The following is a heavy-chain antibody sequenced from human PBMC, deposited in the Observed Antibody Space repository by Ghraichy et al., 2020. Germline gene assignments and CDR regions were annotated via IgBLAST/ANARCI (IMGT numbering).Heavy chain of an antibody. Sequence: GESLNISCAASGFTFSSYWMHWVRQAPGKGLVWVSRINSDGSSTSYADSVKGRFTISRDNAKNTLYLQMNSLRAEDTAVYYCARGQVVRFLEWLSTNNWFDPWGQGTLVTVSS. CDR1: GFTFSSYW. D-gene: IGHD3-3*01. CDR3: ARGQVVRFLEWLSTNNWFDP. J-gene: IGHJ5*02. CDR2: INSDGSST. V-gene: IGHV3-74*01.